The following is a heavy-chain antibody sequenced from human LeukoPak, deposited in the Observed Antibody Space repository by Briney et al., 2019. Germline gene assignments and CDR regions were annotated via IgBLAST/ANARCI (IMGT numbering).Heavy chain of an antibody. Sequence: GGSLRLSCAASGFTFSSYGMHWVRQAPGKGLEWVAVISYDGSNKYYADSVKGRFTISRDNSKNTLYLQMNSLRAEDTAVYYCAKTSGGYSSSWYYFDYWGQGTLVTVSS. CDR1: GFTFSSYG. J-gene: IGHJ4*02. CDR2: ISYDGSNK. CDR3: AKTSGGYSSSWYYFDY. V-gene: IGHV3-30*18. D-gene: IGHD6-13*01.